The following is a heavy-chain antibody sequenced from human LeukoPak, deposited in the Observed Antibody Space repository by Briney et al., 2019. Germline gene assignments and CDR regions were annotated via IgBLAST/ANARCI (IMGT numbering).Heavy chain of an antibody. Sequence: GESLRISCQASGYTFTHQWIGWVRPMSGSGLEWMGIIYPRDSDTIYSPSFQGHVTISADTSINTAYLEWSSLEASDTAIYYWARHSDVIGAIWGQGTLVTVSS. CDR2: IYPRDSDT. D-gene: IGHD3-10*01. CDR1: GYTFTHQW. CDR3: ARHSDVIGAI. V-gene: IGHV5-51*01. J-gene: IGHJ4*02.